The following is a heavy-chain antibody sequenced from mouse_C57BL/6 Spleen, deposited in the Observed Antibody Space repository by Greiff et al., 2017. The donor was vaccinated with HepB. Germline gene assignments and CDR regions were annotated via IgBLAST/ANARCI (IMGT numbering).Heavy chain of an antibody. V-gene: IGHV1-53*01. D-gene: IGHD1-1*01. Sequence: QVQLQQPGTELVKPGASVKLSCKASGYTFTSYWMHWVKQRPGQGLEWIGNINPSNGGTNYNEKFKSKATLTVDKSSSTAYMQLSSLTSEDSAVYYCARSTTVVARWYFDVWGTGTTVTVSS. CDR1: GYTFTSYW. CDR3: ARSTTVVARWYFDV. J-gene: IGHJ1*03. CDR2: INPSNGGT.